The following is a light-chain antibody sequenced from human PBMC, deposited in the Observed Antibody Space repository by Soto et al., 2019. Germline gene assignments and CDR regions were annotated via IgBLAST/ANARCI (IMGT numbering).Light chain of an antibody. Sequence: IKITQSPSAIASSVGGRYTITGQASQNINNYLNWYQQKPGRAPKLLIYDASNLEAGVPSRFRGSGSGTDFTFTISRLQPEDIATYYCQQYENLPTCGQGTRLEVK. CDR3: QQYENLPT. CDR1: QNINNY. J-gene: IGKJ5*01. V-gene: IGKV1-33*01. CDR2: DAS.